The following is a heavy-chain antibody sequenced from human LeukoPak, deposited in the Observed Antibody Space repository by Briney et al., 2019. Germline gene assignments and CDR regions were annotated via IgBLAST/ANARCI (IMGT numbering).Heavy chain of an antibody. V-gene: IGHV1-18*01. D-gene: IGHD3-10*01. J-gene: IGHJ5*02. CDR1: GYTFTTYN. CDR2: ISGYNGNT. Sequence: ASVKVSCKASGYTFTTYNINWVRQAPGQGLEWMGWISGYNGNTNYAQKLQGRVTMTTDTSTSTAYMELRSLRSDDTAVYYCARLNYYGSGSKYNWFDPWGQGTLVIVSS. CDR3: ARLNYYGSGSKYNWFDP.